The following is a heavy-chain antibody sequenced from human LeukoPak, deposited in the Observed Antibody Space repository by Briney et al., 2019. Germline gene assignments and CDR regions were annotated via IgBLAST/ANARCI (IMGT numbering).Heavy chain of an antibody. V-gene: IGHV3-7*03. D-gene: IGHD1/OR15-1a*01. Sequence: GGSLRLSCAASGFTFNNFWMSWVRQAPGKGPEWVANMNKDGSEKYYVDSVEGRFTISRDTAKNSLYLQMNNLRAEDTALYYCARNNDMDVWGQGTTVIVSS. CDR3: ARNNDMDV. CDR2: MNKDGSEK. CDR1: GFTFNNFW. J-gene: IGHJ6*02.